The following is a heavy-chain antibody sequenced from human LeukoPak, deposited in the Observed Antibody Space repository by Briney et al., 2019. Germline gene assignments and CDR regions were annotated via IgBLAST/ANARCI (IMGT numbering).Heavy chain of an antibody. D-gene: IGHD1-26*01. J-gene: IGHJ3*02. CDR2: ISNSGGST. V-gene: IGHV3-23*01. CDR3: ANQTDTTGSRGGDFDI. Sequence: PGGSLRLSCAASGFTFTSHAMSWVRQAAGEWLEWVSTISNSGGSTYSADSMKGRFTISRDNSKNTLCLQMSGLAAEDTAVYYCANQTDTTGSRGGDFDIWGQGTLVTVSS. CDR1: GFTFTSHA.